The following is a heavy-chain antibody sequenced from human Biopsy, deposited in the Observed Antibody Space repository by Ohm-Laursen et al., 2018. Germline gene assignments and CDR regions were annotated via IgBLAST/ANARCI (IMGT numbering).Heavy chain of an antibody. CDR1: GYTFAGYY. V-gene: IGHV1-2*02. CDR3: ARVPAYPSIDGYYGLDL. Sequence: ATVKISCKASGYTFAGYYLPWVRQAPGHGLEWMGWINPNIGNANYAQSFQGRLTVTRDTSISTAYMELTSLTFDDTAIYYCARVPAYPSIDGYYGLDLWGQGTTVIVSS. CDR2: INPNIGNA. D-gene: IGHD3-9*01. J-gene: IGHJ6*02.